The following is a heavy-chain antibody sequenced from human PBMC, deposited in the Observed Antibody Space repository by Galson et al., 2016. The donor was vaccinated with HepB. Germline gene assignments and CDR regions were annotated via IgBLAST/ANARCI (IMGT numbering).Heavy chain of an antibody. CDR1: GYTFFRFG. J-gene: IGHJ3*02. CDR2: TSPYNGNA. Sequence: SVKVSCKASGYTFFRFGINWVRQAPGQGLEWMGWTSPYNGNANYAPKFQGRVTMTTDTSTSTAYMELRSLRSDDTAVYYCARDQIVCGGDCLFVYSSDIWGQGAKVTVS. D-gene: IGHD2-21*02. CDR3: ARDQIVCGGDCLFVYSSDI. V-gene: IGHV1-18*01.